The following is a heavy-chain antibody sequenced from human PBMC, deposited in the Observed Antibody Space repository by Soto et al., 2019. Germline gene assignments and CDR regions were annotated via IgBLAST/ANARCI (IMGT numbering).Heavy chain of an antibody. CDR3: ARVSLIGSRDFYHGLDA. Sequence: GASVKVSCKASGYSFTAFTITWVRQAPGQGLEWMGWITIYSGHTAYAQTFRDRVTMTSDTYATKAYMKLRGLRADDTAVFYCARVSLIGSRDFYHGLDAWGQGTTVTVSS. CDR1: GYSFTAFT. V-gene: IGHV1-18*01. CDR2: ITIYSGHT. J-gene: IGHJ6*02.